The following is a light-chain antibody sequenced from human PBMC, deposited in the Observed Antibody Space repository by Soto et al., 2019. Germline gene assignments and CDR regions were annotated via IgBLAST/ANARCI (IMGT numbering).Light chain of an antibody. CDR2: GAS. V-gene: IGKV3-20*01. Sequence: VLTQSPGTLSLSPGERATLSCRASQSVTSTYLAWYQQKPGLAPRLLIYGASSRATGVPDRFSGSGSGTDFTLTISRLEPEDFAVYFCHHYASTFGQGTKVEIK. CDR3: HHYAST. CDR1: QSVTSTY. J-gene: IGKJ1*01.